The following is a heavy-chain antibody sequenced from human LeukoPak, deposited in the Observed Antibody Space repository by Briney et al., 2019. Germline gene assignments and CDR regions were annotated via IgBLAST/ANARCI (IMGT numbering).Heavy chain of an antibody. J-gene: IGHJ4*02. CDR1: GFTFSSYS. V-gene: IGHV3-21*01. CDR3: ARTTYCSSTSCYTYFDY. Sequence: GGSLRLSCAASGFTFSSYSINWVCQAPGKGLEWVSSISSSSSYIYYADSVKGRFTISRDNAKNSLYLQMNSLRAKDTAVYYCARTTYCSSTSCYTYFDYWGQGTLVTVSS. D-gene: IGHD2-2*02. CDR2: ISSSSSYI.